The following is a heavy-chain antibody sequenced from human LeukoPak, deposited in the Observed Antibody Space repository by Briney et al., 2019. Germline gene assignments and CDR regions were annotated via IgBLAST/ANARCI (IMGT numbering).Heavy chain of an antibody. D-gene: IGHD3-16*01. V-gene: IGHV1-46*01. CDR3: ARVGAGMINY. CDR2: INPSGGST. J-gene: IGHJ4*02. CDR1: GYXFTSYY. Sequence: GASVKVSCKASGYXFTSYYIHWVRQAPGQGLEWMGIINPSGGSTSYAQKFQGRVTMTRDTSTRTVYMELSSLRSEDTAVYYCARVGAGMINYWGQGTLVTVSS.